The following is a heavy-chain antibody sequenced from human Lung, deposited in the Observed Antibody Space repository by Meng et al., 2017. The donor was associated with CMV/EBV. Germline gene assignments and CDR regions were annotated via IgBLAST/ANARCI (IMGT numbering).Heavy chain of an antibody. V-gene: IGHV3-21*01. CDR1: GFTFSSYS. J-gene: IGHJ6*02. CDR3: ARDSSSSYYYYYYYYGMDV. CDR2: ISSSSSYI. D-gene: IGHD6-6*01. Sequence: GESXKISXAASGFTFSSYSMNWVRQAPGKGLEWVSSISSSSSYIYYADSVKGRFTISRDNAKNSLYLQMNSLRAEDTAVYYCARDSSSSYYYYYYYYGMDVWGQGTTVTVSS.